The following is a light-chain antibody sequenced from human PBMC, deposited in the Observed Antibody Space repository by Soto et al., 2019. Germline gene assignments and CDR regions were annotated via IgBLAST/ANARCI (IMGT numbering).Light chain of an antibody. CDR1: SSDVGGSNH. Sequence: QSALTQPRSVSGSPGQSVTISCTGVSSDVGGSNHVSWYQHHPGKAPKLMIFEVSNRPSGVSNRFSGSKSGNTASLTISGLQAEDEAEYYCSSYTGSSINTVVFGGGTKLTVL. V-gene: IGLV2-14*01. J-gene: IGLJ2*01. CDR3: SSYTGSSINTVV. CDR2: EVS.